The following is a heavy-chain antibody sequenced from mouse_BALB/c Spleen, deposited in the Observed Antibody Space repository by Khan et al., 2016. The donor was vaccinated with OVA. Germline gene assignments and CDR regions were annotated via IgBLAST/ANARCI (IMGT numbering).Heavy chain of an antibody. CDR2: INYSGST. J-gene: IGHJ4*01. D-gene: IGHD2-3*01. Sequence: EVQLQESGPGLVNPSQSLSLTCTVTGYSITSDYAWNWIRQFPGNKLEWMGYINYSGSTNYNQALKSRISITRDTSKNQFFLQLNSVTTEDTATXYCARDGSRYNYAMDYWGQGTSVTVSS. CDR3: ARDGSRYNYAMDY. V-gene: IGHV3-2*02. CDR1: GYSITSDYA.